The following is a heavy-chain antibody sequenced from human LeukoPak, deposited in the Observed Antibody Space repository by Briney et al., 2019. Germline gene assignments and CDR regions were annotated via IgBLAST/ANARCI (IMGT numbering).Heavy chain of an antibody. V-gene: IGHV4-30-4*07. J-gene: IGHJ3*02. CDR2: IYYTGST. CDR3: ARAVFLDAFDI. D-gene: IGHD2-21*01. Sequence: SQTLSLTCAVSGVTISSGGYSWNWLRQPPGKGLEWIGYIYYTGSTYYNPSLKSRVTISVDTSKNQFSLKLSSVTAADTAVYYCARAVFLDAFDIWGQGTMVTVSS. CDR1: GVTISSGGYS.